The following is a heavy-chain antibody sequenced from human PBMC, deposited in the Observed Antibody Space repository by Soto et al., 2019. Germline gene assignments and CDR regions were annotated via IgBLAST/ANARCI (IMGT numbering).Heavy chain of an antibody. CDR1: GGSISSGGYY. CDR3: ARFAKEENPKVGSWYYFDY. V-gene: IGHV4-31*02. J-gene: IGHJ4*02. CDR2: IYYSGRT. Sequence: PSETLSLTCTVSGGSISSGGYYWSWIRQHPGKGLEWIGNIYYSGRTYYNPSLKSRVTISVDTSKNQFSLKLTSVTAADTAVYYCARFAKEENPKVGSWYYFDYWGQGALVTVSS. D-gene: IGHD2-8*02.